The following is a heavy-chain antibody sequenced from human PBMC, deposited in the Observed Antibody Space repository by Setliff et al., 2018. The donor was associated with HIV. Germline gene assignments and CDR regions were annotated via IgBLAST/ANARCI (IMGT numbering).Heavy chain of an antibody. CDR2: INPSGGST. J-gene: IGHJ3*02. V-gene: IGHV1-46*04. CDR3: TGPRGDEAFDI. Sequence: ASVKVSCKASGYAFTNYYLHWVRQAPGQGLAWMGIINPSGGSTIYAQKLQGRVSITADESTSTFYMELSDLTSADTAVYYCTGPRGDEAFDIWGQGTKVTVSS. CDR1: GYAFTNYY. D-gene: IGHD3-10*01.